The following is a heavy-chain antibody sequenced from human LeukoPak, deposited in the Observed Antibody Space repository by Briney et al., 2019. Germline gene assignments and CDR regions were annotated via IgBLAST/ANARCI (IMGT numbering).Heavy chain of an antibody. CDR1: GGSISSYY. Sequence: SETLFLTCTVSGGSISSYYWSWIRQPPGKGLEWIGYIYYSGSTNYNPSLKSRVTISVDTSKNQFSLKLSSVTAADTAVYYCARETNYGDFDYWGQGTLVTVSS. J-gene: IGHJ4*02. CDR3: ARETNYGDFDY. V-gene: IGHV4-59*01. D-gene: IGHD4-17*01. CDR2: IYYSGST.